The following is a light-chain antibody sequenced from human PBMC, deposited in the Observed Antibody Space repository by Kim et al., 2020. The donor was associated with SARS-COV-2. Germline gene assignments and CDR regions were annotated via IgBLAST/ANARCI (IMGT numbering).Light chain of an antibody. CDR2: GNT. CDR3: QSYDSSLSGVL. Sequence: QRVTISCTGTSSNLGAGYDVHWYLHLPGTAPKLLIYGNTNRPSGVPDRFSASRSGTSASLAITGLQAEDEADYYCQSYDSSLSGVLFGGGTQLTVL. V-gene: IGLV1-40*01. CDR1: SSNLGAGYD. J-gene: IGLJ2*01.